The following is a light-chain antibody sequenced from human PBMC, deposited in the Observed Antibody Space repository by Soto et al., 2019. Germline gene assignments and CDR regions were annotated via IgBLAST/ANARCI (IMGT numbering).Light chain of an antibody. V-gene: IGLV2-14*01. Sequence: QSALTQPASVSGSPGQSITISCTGTSSDVGGYNYVSWYQQHPGKAPKLMIYEVSNRPSGGSNRFSGSKSGNTASLTISGLQADDDADYYCSSYTSSSTPVVFGGGTKLTVL. CDR3: SSYTSSSTPVV. CDR1: SSDVGGYNY. CDR2: EVS. J-gene: IGLJ2*01.